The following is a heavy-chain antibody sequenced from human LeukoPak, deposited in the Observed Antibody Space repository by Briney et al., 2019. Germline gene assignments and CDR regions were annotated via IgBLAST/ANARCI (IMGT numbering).Heavy chain of an antibody. J-gene: IGHJ4*02. CDR2: IMPMFGKA. CDR3: ARDLAVAGQDY. Sequence: SVKVSCKASGYTFTSYYMHWVRQAPGQGLEWMGGIMPMFGKANYAQKFQGRVTTTADKATSTAYMELSSLRSEDTAVYYCARDLAVAGQDYWGQGTLVTVSS. D-gene: IGHD6-19*01. CDR1: GYTFTSYY. V-gene: IGHV1-69*06.